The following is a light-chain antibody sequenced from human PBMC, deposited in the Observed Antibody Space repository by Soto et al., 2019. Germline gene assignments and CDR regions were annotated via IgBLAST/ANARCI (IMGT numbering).Light chain of an antibody. CDR3: QKYKSAPHT. V-gene: IGKV3-11*01. CDR2: DAS. J-gene: IGKJ4*01. CDR1: QSVSSY. Sequence: EIVLTQSPATLFLSPGERATLSCRASQSVSSYLAWYQQKPGQAPRLLIYDASNRATGVPARFSGSGSGTDFTLTITRLQHEDVATYYCQKYKSAPHTFGGGTKVDI.